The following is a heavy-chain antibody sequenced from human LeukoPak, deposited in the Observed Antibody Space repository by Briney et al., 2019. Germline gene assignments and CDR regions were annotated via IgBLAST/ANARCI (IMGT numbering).Heavy chain of an antibody. CDR3: ARGRYLTTLGGAAAGFLDY. D-gene: IGHD6-13*01. V-gene: IGHV4-34*01. J-gene: IGHJ4*02. CDR2: INHSGST. Sequence: SETLSLTCGVYGGSFSGYYWNWIRQSPGKGLEWIGEINHSGSTNYNPSLKSRATMSVDTSQKQFSLRLTSVRAADTAVYYCARGRYLTTLGGAAAGFLDYWGQGTVVTVSS. CDR1: GGSFSGYY.